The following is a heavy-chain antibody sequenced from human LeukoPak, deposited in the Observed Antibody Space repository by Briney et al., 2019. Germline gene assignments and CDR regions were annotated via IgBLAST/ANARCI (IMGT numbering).Heavy chain of an antibody. CDR2: IIPIFGIA. D-gene: IGHD2-2*01. CDR1: GGTFSSYA. CDR3: ASYQPYCSSTSCHFDY. J-gene: IGHJ4*02. Sequence: ASVKVSCKASGGTFSSYAISWVRQAPGQGLEWMGRIIPIFGIANYAQKFQGRVTITADKSTSTAYMELSSLRSEDTAVYYCASYQPYCSSTSCHFDYWGQGTLVTVSS. V-gene: IGHV1-69*04.